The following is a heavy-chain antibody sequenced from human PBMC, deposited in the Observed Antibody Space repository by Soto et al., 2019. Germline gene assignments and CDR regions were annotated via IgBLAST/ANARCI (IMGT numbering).Heavy chain of an antibody. J-gene: IGHJ4*02. CDR3: AKGDLWGSSWYRRTPFIY. CDR1: GFTFSSYG. Sequence: PGGSLRLSCAASGFTFSSYGMHWVRQAPGKGLEWVAVISYDGSNKYYADSVKGRFTISRDNSKNTLYLQMNSLRAEDTAVYYSAKGDLWGSSWYRRTPFIYWGQGTLVTVSS. D-gene: IGHD6-13*01. CDR2: ISYDGSNK. V-gene: IGHV3-30*18.